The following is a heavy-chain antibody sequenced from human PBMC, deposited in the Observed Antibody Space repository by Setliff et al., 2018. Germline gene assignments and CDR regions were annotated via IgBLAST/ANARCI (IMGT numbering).Heavy chain of an antibody. CDR1: GGSISSYY. D-gene: IGHD6-19*01. Sequence: NPSETLSLTCTVSGGSISSYYWSWIRQPAGKGLEWIGHIYIGGSANYNPSPKSRVTMSIDTSKNQLSLKLNSVTAADMAVYYCAREQWLDPPGYYYMDVWAKGTTVTVSS. J-gene: IGHJ6*03. V-gene: IGHV4-4*07. CDR2: IYIGGSA. CDR3: AREQWLDPPGYYYMDV.